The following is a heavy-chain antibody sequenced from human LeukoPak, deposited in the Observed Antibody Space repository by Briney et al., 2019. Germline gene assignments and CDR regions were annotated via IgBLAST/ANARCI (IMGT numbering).Heavy chain of an antibody. Sequence: GGSLRLSCAASGFSFSSYTMNWVRQAPGKGLEWVSSIDNDGSYIYYADSVKGRFTLSRDDAENSVHLQMISLRAEDTAVYYCATKYSAGWLFDYWGQGTLVTVSS. CDR2: IDNDGSYI. V-gene: IGHV3-21*01. CDR3: ATKYSAGWLFDY. J-gene: IGHJ4*02. CDR1: GFSFSSYT. D-gene: IGHD5-12*01.